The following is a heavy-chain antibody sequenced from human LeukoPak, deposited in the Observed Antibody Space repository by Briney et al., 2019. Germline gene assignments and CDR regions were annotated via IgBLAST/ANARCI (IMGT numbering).Heavy chain of an antibody. CDR3: ARHVQTSGWSQFEY. CDR2: IYPINSDI. CDR1: GYTFTNYW. V-gene: IGHV5-51*01. J-gene: IGHJ4*02. Sequence: GESLKISCKGYGYTFTNYWIGWVRPMPGKGLEWMGIIYPINSDIKYSPSFEGQVTISVDKSISTAYLQWSSLKASDSGIYYCARHVQTSGWSQFEYWGQGTLVTVSS. D-gene: IGHD6-19*01.